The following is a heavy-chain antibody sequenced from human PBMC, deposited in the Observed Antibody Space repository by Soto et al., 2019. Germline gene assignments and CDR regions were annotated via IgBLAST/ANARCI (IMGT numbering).Heavy chain of an antibody. V-gene: IGHV1-8*01. CDR1: GYTFTSYD. CDR2: MNPNSGNT. J-gene: IGHJ6*02. CDR3: ARGISERGVYWNQYYYHYGMDV. Sequence: ASVKLSFKASGYTFTSYDINWVRQATGQGLEWMGWMNPNSGNTGYAQKFQGRVTMTRNTSISTAYMELSSLRSEDTAVYYCARGISERGVYWNQYYYHYGMDVSGQGNTVTV. D-gene: IGHD1-1*01.